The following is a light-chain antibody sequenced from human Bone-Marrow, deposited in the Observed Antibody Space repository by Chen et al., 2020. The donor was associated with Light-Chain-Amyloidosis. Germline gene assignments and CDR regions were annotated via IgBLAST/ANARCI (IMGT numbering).Light chain of an antibody. CDR2: GSS. J-gene: IGKJ4*01. V-gene: IGKV3-20*01. CDR1: QTISSNY. Sequence: EIVLTQSPGTLSLSPGEGANLSCRASQTISSNYLTWYQQKFGQAPRLLIYGSSSRATGIPDRFTGSGSGTDFTLTINRLEPEDFAMYYCQQYGTSPLTVGGPTKVEVK. CDR3: QQYGTSPLT.